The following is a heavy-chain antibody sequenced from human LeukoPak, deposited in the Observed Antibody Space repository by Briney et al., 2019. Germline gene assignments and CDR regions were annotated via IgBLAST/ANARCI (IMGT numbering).Heavy chain of an antibody. V-gene: IGHV3-7*01. J-gene: IGHJ3*02. D-gene: IGHD3-22*01. CDR2: IKQDGSEK. Sequence: GGSLRLSCAASGFTFSSYWMSWVRQAPGEGLEWVANIKQDGSEKYYVDSVKGRFTISRDNAKSSLYLQMNSLRAEDTAVYYCARDKAGEGYYDSSGYYSDAFDIWAKGQWSPSLQ. CDR3: ARDKAGEGYYDSSGYYSDAFDI. CDR1: GFTFSSYW.